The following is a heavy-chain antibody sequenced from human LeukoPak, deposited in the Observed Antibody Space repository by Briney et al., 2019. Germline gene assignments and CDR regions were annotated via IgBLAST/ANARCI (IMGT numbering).Heavy chain of an antibody. CDR1: GGSISSYY. CDR2: IYYSGST. J-gene: IGHJ4*02. D-gene: IGHD3-16*01. CDR3: ARTGGAGGY. V-gene: IGHV4-59*01. Sequence: SETLSLTCTVSGGSISSYYWSWIRQPPGKGLEWIGYIYYSGSTNYNPSLKSRATISVDTSKNQFSLKLSSVTAADTAVYYCARTGGAGGYWGQGTLVTISS.